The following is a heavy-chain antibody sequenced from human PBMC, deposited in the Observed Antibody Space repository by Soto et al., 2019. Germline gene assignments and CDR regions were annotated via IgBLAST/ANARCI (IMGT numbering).Heavy chain of an antibody. V-gene: IGHV5-51*01. J-gene: IGHJ4*02. CDR3: ARHALLRFLEPNYFDY. CDR2: IYPGDSDT. D-gene: IGHD3-3*01. CDR1: GYSFTSYW. Sequence: PGESLKISCKGSGYSFTSYWIGWVRQMPGKGLEWMGIIYPGDSDTRYSPSFQGQVTISADKSISTAYLQWSSLKASDTAMYYCARHALLRFLEPNYFDYWGQGTLVNVSS.